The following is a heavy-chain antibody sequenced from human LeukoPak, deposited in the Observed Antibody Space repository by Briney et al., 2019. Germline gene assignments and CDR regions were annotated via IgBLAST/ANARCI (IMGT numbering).Heavy chain of an antibody. CDR1: GVTLSTYA. V-gene: IGHV3-23*01. D-gene: IGHD6-13*01. Sequence: GGSLRLSCAASGVTLSTYAMSWARQAPGKGLEWVSGISSSGSGDNTYYADSVKGRFTISRDSSKNTLFLHMNTLRAEDTAVYYCARDARGAAAADDAFDIWGQGTMVTVSS. CDR3: ARDARGAAAADDAFDI. J-gene: IGHJ3*02. CDR2: ISSSGSGDNT.